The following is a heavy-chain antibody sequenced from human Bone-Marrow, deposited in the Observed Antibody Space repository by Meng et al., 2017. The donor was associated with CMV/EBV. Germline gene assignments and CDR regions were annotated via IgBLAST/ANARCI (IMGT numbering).Heavy chain of an antibody. D-gene: IGHD3-10*01. Sequence: QVQLVQSGAEVRTPGATVMVSCKTSGYTFTSYDVHWVRQATGHGLEWMGWMNPNSGNTGYLQKFQDRVTMPRNTSISTAYMELSSLTSEDTAIYYCARFASGSSTNWGQGTLVTVSS. CDR3: ARFASGSSTN. CDR2: MNPNSGNT. CDR1: GYTFTSYD. V-gene: IGHV1-8*01. J-gene: IGHJ4*02.